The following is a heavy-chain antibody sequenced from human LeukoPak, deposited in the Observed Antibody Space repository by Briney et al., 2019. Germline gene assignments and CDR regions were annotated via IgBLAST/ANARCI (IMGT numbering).Heavy chain of an antibody. CDR3: ASTDYYDSRGYGGFAI. J-gene: IGHJ3*02. CDR2: IIPMFDTP. Sequence: SVKVSCKASGGTFSNYAISWVRQAPGQGLEWMGGIIPMFDTPIYAQKFQGRVTITADESTSTVYMEPSSLRSEDTAVYFCASTDYYDSRGYGGFAIWGQGTMVTVSS. CDR1: GGTFSNYA. D-gene: IGHD3-22*01. V-gene: IGHV1-69*13.